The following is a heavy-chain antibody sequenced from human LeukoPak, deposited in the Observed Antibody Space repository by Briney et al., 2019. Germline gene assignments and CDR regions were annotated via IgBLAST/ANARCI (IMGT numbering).Heavy chain of an antibody. V-gene: IGHV3-48*01. CDR3: ATPLDYYDTSGYHQGGD. CDR2: ITSSSSTI. D-gene: IGHD3-22*01. CDR1: GFTFSSYN. J-gene: IGHJ4*02. Sequence: GGSLRLSCAASGFTFSSYNMNWVRQAPGKGLEWVSYITSSSSTIYYADSVKGRFTISRDNAKNSLYLQMNSLRAEDTAVYYCATPLDYYDTSGYHQGGDWGQGTLVTVSS.